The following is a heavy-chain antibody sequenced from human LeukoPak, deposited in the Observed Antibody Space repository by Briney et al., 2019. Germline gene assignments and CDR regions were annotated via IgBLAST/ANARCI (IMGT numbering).Heavy chain of an antibody. J-gene: IGHJ4*02. CDR3: ARGSFGDYDY. V-gene: IGHV3-23*01. D-gene: IGHD4-17*01. CDR1: GFTFSSYA. Sequence: GGSLRLSCAASGFTFSSYAMSWVRQAPGKGLEWVSAISGSGGSTYYADSVKGRFAISRDNSKNTLYLQMNSLRAEDTAVYYCARGSFGDYDYWGQGTLVTVSS. CDR2: ISGSGGST.